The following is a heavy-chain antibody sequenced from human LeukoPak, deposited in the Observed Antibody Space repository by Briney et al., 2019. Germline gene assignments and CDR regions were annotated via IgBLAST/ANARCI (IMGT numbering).Heavy chain of an antibody. J-gene: IGHJ5*02. D-gene: IGHD3-22*01. Sequence: GGSPRLSCAASGFTFSSYEMNWVRQAPGKGLEWVSYISSSGSTIYYADSVKGRFTTSRDNAKNSLYLQMNSLRVEDTAVYYCAKDSYDSSGYYYAWGQGTVVTVSS. CDR1: GFTFSSYE. CDR3: AKDSYDSSGYYYA. CDR2: ISSSGSTI. V-gene: IGHV3-48*03.